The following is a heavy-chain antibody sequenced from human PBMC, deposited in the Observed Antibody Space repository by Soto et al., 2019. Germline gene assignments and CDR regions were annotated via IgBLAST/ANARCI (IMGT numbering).Heavy chain of an antibody. CDR3: AKDWVAVAGTAYFDY. J-gene: IGHJ4*02. Sequence: QVQLVESGGGVVQPGRSLRLSCAASGFTFSSYGMHWVRQAPGKGLERVAVISYDGSNKYYADSVKGRFTISRDNSKNTLYRQMKSLRAEDTAVYYCAKDWVAVAGTAYFDYWGQGTLVTVSS. CDR2: ISYDGSNK. D-gene: IGHD6-19*01. V-gene: IGHV3-30*18. CDR1: GFTFSSYG.